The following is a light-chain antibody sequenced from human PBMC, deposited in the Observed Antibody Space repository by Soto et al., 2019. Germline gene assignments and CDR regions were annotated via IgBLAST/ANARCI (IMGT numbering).Light chain of an antibody. CDR2: GAS. Sequence: EIVMTQSPATLSVSPGERATLSCRASQTISSNLAWYQQKPGQPPRVLIFGASTRATGIPARFSGSGSGTEFTLTISSLQSEDFAVYYCQQYHKWPPFTFGQGTKVDIK. CDR3: QQYHKWPPFT. V-gene: IGKV3-15*01. J-gene: IGKJ2*01. CDR1: QTISSN.